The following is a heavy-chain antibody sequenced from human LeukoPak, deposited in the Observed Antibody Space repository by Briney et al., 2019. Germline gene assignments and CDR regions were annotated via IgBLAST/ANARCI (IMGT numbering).Heavy chain of an antibody. CDR2: IYSGGST. J-gene: IGHJ4*02. CDR3: AALSQLCPS. Sequence: ETLSLTCAVYGGSFSGYYWSWVRQAPGKGLEWVSVIYSGGSTYYADSVKGRFTISRDNSKNTLYLQMNSLRAEDTAVYYCAALSQLCPSWGQGTLVTVSS. D-gene: IGHD5-18*01. V-gene: IGHV3-66*01. CDR1: GGSFSGYY.